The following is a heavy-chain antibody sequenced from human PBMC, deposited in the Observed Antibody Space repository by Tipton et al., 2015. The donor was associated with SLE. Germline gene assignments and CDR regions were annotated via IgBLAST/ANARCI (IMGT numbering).Heavy chain of an antibody. V-gene: IGHV3-30*04. CDR2: ISYDGSNK. D-gene: IGHD6-6*01. CDR3: ARGGPRLAARHFDY. CDR1: GFTFSSYA. J-gene: IGHJ4*02. Sequence: SLRLSCAASGFTFSSYAMHWVRQAPGKGLEWVAVISYDGSNKYYADSVKGRFTISRDNSKNTLYLQMNSLRAEDAAVYYCARGGPRLAARHFDYWGQGTLVTVSS.